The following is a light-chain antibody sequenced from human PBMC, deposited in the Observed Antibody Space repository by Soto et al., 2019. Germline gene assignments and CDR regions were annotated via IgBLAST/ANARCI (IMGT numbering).Light chain of an antibody. CDR3: SSYASTSTAV. Sequence: QSVLTQPASVSGSPGQSITISCTGTSSGVGAYNYVSWYQQHPGKAPKLMIYEVNSRPSGVSNRFSGSKSGITASLTISGLQAEDEGDYYCSSYASTSTAVFGTGTKVTVL. J-gene: IGLJ1*01. CDR2: EVN. CDR1: SSGVGAYNY. V-gene: IGLV2-14*01.